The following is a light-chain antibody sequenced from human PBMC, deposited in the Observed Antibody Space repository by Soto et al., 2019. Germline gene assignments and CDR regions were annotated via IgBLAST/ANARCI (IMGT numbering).Light chain of an antibody. CDR3: QVYDSSSDHFV. Sequence: SYELTQPPSVSLAPGETASIACGGDNIGRKSVHWYQQKPGQAPVVVMYYDRDRPSGIPERFSGSNSGNTATLTISWVEAGDDAVYYCQVYDSSSDHFVFGTGTKLTVL. J-gene: IGLJ1*01. CDR2: YDR. CDR1: NIGRKS. V-gene: IGLV3-21*04.